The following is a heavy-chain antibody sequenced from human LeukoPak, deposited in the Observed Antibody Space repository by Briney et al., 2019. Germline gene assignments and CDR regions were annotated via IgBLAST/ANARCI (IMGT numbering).Heavy chain of an antibody. Sequence: GGSLRLSCAASGFTFSSYGMHWVRQAPGTGLEWVAVIWYDGSNKYYADSVKGRFTISRDNSKNTLYLQMNSLRAEDTAVYYCARVELELRGGFDYWGQGTLVTVSS. J-gene: IGHJ4*02. D-gene: IGHD1-7*01. CDR3: ARVELELRGGFDY. V-gene: IGHV3-33*01. CDR2: IWYDGSNK. CDR1: GFTFSSYG.